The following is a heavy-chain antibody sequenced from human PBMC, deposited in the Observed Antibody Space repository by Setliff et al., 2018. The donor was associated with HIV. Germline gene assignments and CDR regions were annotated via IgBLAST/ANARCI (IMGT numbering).Heavy chain of an antibody. CDR2: IYNSAST. V-gene: IGHV4-59*08. CDR1: GDSISTDY. J-gene: IGHJ4*02. CDR3: ARHSPSDY. Sequence: SETLSLTCTVSGDSISTDYWTWIRQPPGKGLEWIGYIYNSASTSYDPSLKSRVTISVDTSKNQFSLRLSSVTAADTAVYYCARHSPSDYWGQGTLVTVSS.